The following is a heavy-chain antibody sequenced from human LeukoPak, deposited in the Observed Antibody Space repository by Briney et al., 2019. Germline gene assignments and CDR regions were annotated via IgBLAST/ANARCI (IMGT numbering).Heavy chain of an antibody. CDR2: ISGTGDTT. CDR1: GFTFSTYA. D-gene: IGHD6-19*01. J-gene: IGHJ4*02. Sequence: GGSLRLSCAASGFTFSTYAMTWVRQAPGKGLEWVSGISGTGDTTYYADSVRGRFTVSRDNSRNTLYLQMNTLRAEDTAIYYCAKRSACGWFLDCWGQGTLVTVSS. CDR3: AKRSACGWFLDC. V-gene: IGHV3-23*01.